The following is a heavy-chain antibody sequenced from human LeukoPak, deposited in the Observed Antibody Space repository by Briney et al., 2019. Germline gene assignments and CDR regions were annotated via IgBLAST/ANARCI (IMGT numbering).Heavy chain of an antibody. D-gene: IGHD1-26*01. CDR1: GGTFTSYA. CDR2: IIPIIGTT. V-gene: IGHV1-69*05. CDR3: PRGLGWELLGAFDI. J-gene: IGHJ3*02. Sequence: SVKVSCKASGGTFTSYAISWVRQAPGQGLEWMGGIIPIIGTTNYAQKFQGRVTITTDKSTSTAYMELSSLRSEDTAVYYCPRGLGWELLGAFDIWGQGTMVTVSS.